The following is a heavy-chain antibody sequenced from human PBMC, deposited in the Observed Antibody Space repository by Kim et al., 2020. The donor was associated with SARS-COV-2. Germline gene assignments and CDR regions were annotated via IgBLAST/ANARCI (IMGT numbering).Heavy chain of an antibody. CDR2: INSDGSST. CDR3: ARGTARLGFDY. D-gene: IGHD6-6*01. Sequence: GGSLRLSCAASGFTFSSYWMHWVRQAPGKGLVWVSRINSDGSSTSYADSVKGRFTISRDNAKNTLYLQMNSLRAEDTAVYYCARGTARLGFDYWGQGTLVTVSS. J-gene: IGHJ4*02. CDR1: GFTFSSYW. V-gene: IGHV3-74*01.